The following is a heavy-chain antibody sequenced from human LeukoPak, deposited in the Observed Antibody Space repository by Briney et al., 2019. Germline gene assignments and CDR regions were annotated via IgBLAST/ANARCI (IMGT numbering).Heavy chain of an antibody. CDR1: GVSISSGGYY. D-gene: IGHD3-22*01. CDR3: ARVGMLYYDSSGYYFDAFDI. Sequence: SQTLSLTCTVSGVSISSGGYYWSWIRQHPGKGLEWIGYIYYSGSTYYNPSLKSRVTISVDTSKNQFSLKLSSVTAADTAVYYCARVGMLYYDSSGYYFDAFDIWGQGTMVTVSS. V-gene: IGHV4-31*03. J-gene: IGHJ3*02. CDR2: IYYSGST.